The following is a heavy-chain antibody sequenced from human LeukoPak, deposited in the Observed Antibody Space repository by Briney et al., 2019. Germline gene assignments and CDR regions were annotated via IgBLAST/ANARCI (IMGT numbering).Heavy chain of an antibody. Sequence: PGGSLRLSCAASGFTFSSYWMSWVRQAPGKGLEWVANIKQDGSEKYYVDSVKGRFTISRDNAKNSLYLQMNSLRAEDTAVYYCASFPLPAAGGKGPVRNWFDPWGQGTLVTVSS. J-gene: IGHJ5*02. V-gene: IGHV3-7*03. CDR1: GFTFSSYW. CDR3: ASFPLPAAGGKGPVRNWFDP. CDR2: IKQDGSEK. D-gene: IGHD2-2*01.